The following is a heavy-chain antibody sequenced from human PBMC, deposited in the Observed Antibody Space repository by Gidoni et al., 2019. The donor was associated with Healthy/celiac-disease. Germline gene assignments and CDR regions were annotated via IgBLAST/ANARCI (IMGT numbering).Heavy chain of an antibody. D-gene: IGHD5-18*01. CDR1: GGSISSGGYS. CDR3: ASARNSYGHFDY. V-gene: IGHV4-30-2*01. J-gene: IGHJ4*02. CDR2: IYHSGST. Sequence: QLQLQESGSGLVKPSQTLSLTCPVSGGSISSGGYSWSWLRQPPGKGLEWIGYIYHSGSTYYNPSLKSRVTISVDRSKNQFSLKLSSVTAADTAVYYCASARNSYGHFDYWGQGTLVTVSS.